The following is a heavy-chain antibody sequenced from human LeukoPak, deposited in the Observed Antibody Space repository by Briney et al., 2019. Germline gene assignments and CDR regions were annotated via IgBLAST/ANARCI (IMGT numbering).Heavy chain of an antibody. CDR3: ARGRVGYGSGSYYNVRTCYFDY. Sequence: PGGSLRLSCAASGFTFSSYSMNWVRQAPGKGLEWVSSISSSSSYIYYADSVKGRFTISRDNAKNSLYLQMNSLRAEDTAVYYCARGRVGYGSGSYYNVRTCYFDYWGQGTLVTVSS. J-gene: IGHJ4*02. CDR2: ISSSSSYI. CDR1: GFTFSSYS. V-gene: IGHV3-21*01. D-gene: IGHD3-10*01.